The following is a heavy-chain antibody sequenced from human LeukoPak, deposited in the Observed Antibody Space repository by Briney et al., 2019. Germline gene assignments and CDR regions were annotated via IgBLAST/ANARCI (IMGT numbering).Heavy chain of an antibody. D-gene: IGHD2-8*01. CDR1: GGSITSHY. J-gene: IGHJ4*01. CDR3: VRVGEIWTNGGYFDS. V-gene: IGHV4-4*07. Sequence: SDTLSLTCTVSGGSITSHYWSWIRQPAGKGLEWLGRIYSTGTTAYNASLARRLTMSVDTSKSQFSLKLNPVTAADTAVYYCVRVGEIWTNGGYFDSWGQGTLVTVSS. CDR2: IYSTGTT.